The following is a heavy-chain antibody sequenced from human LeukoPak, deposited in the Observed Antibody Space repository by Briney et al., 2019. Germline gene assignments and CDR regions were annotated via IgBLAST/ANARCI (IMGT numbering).Heavy chain of an antibody. J-gene: IGHJ4*02. CDR2: TYYRSKWFN. Sequence: SQTLSLTCAISGDSVSSNGVAWNWIRQFPSRGLEWLGRTYYRSKWFNDYAVSVNSRITISPDISKNQFSLQLNSVTPEDTAVYFCARGAWRSFDYWGQGTLVTVTS. V-gene: IGHV6-1*01. CDR3: ARGAWRSFDY. CDR1: GDSVSSNGVA.